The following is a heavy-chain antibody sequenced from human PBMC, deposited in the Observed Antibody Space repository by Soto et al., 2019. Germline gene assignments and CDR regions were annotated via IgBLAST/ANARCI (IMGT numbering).Heavy chain of an antibody. V-gene: IGHV4-30-4*01. D-gene: IGHD3-16*02. Sequence: PSETLSLTCTVSGDSISNGDYYWSWIRQPPGRGLEWIGYIDSSGSTYYNTSLKSRLTMSVDMSKNQFSLRLTSVTAADTAVYYCASRYLYWGQGLLVTVSS. CDR2: IDSSGST. CDR1: GDSISNGDYY. CDR3: ASRYLY. J-gene: IGHJ4*02.